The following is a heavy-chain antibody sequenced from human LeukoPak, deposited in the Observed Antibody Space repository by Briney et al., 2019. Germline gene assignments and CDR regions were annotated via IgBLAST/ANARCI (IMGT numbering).Heavy chain of an antibody. D-gene: IGHD3-10*01. CDR3: AHSYYFGSRSYYNVWFAP. Sequence: ESGPALVKPTQTLTLTCTFSGFSLSTSGVSVGWIRQPPGKALEWLALIYWDDEKYYSPSLKSRLSISRDTSRNQVVLTMTNMDPLDTATYFCAHSYYFGSRSYYNVWFAPWGLGTLVTVSS. CDR1: GFSLSTSGVS. CDR2: IYWDDEK. V-gene: IGHV2-5*02. J-gene: IGHJ5*02.